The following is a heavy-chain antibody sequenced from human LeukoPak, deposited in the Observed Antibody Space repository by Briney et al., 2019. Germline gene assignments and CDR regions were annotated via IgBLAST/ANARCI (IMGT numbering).Heavy chain of an antibody. CDR2: INHSGST. D-gene: IGHD3-10*01. J-gene: IGHJ4*02. CDR1: GGSFSGYY. CDR3: ARGNPLITMVRGVPPYYFDY. V-gene: IGHV4-34*01. Sequence: PSETLSLTCAVYGGSFSGYYWSWIRQRPGKGLEWIGEINHSGSTNYNPSLKSRVTIPVDTSKNQFSLKLSSVTAADTAVYYCARGNPLITMVRGVPPYYFDYWGQGTLVTVSS.